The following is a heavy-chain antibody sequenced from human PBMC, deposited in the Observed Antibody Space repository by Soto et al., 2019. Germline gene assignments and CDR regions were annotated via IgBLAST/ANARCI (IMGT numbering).Heavy chain of an antibody. Sequence: EVQLVESGGGLVQPGGSLRLSCAASAFTFSDHYMDWVRQAPGKGLEWVARIRNKANSYSTEYAASAKGRFTISRDDSKNLGYLQMSSLKTEDTAVYYCARMRLVIYDLKYFDYWGQGTLVTVSS. D-gene: IGHD3-3*01. V-gene: IGHV3-72*01. CDR1: AFTFSDHY. CDR2: IRNKANSYST. J-gene: IGHJ4*02. CDR3: ARMRLVIYDLKYFDY.